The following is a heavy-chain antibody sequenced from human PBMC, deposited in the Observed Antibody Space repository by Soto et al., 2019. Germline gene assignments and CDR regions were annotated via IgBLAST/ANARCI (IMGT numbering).Heavy chain of an antibody. J-gene: IGHJ3*02. CDR2: ISAYNGNT. D-gene: IGHD3-22*01. CDR3: ARIMPNGYYYDSSGYDDAFDI. Sequence: XSVKVSCKASGYTFTSYGISWVRQAPGQGLEWMGWISAYNGNTNYAQKLQGRVTMTTDTSTSTAYMELRSLRSDDTAVYYCARIMPNGYYYDSSGYDDAFDIWGQGTMVTVS. V-gene: IGHV1-18*04. CDR1: GYTFTSYG.